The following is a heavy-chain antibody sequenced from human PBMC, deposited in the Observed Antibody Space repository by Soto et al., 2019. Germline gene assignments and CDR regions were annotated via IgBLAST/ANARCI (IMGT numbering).Heavy chain of an antibody. CDR1: GGSISSYY. CDR3: SRPLPYCGGDCYSLDY. Sequence: SETLSLTCTVSGGSISSYYWSWIRQPPGKGLEWIGYIYYSASTNYSPSLKSRVTISVDTSKNQFSLNLSSVTAADTAVYYCSRPLPYCGGDCYSLDYWGQETLVTVSS. D-gene: IGHD2-21*02. J-gene: IGHJ4*02. CDR2: IYYSAST. V-gene: IGHV4-59*08.